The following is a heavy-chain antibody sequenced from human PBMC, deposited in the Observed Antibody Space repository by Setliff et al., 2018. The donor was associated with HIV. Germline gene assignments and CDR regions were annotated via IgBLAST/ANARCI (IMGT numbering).Heavy chain of an antibody. D-gene: IGHD3-16*02. J-gene: IGHJ4*02. CDR3: ARGGLRLGVLSLFHDS. Sequence: PSETLSLTCTVSGGSISSYYWSWIRQPPGKGLECIGYIYNNENTNYNLSLKSRVTISVDTSKNQFSLKLSSVTAADTAVYYCARGGLRLGVLSLFHDSWGQGVLVTVSS. CDR1: GGSISSYY. CDR2: IYNNENT. V-gene: IGHV4-59*01.